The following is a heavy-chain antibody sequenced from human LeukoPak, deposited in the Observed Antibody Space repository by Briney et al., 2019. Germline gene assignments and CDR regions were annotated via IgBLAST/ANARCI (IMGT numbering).Heavy chain of an antibody. CDR1: GFTVSSNF. CDR3: ARGTATSSQPFDY. V-gene: IGHV3-66*01. CDR2: IQSGGST. Sequence: PGGSLRLSCAASGFTVSSNFLTWVRQAPGKGLEWVSVIQSGGSTYYADSVKDRFTISRDSSKNMLFLQMNSLTAEDTAVYYCARGTATSSQPFDYWGQGTLVTVSS. J-gene: IGHJ4*02. D-gene: IGHD2-21*02.